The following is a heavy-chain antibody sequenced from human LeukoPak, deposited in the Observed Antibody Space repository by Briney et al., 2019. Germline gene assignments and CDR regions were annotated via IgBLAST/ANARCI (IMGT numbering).Heavy chain of an antibody. CDR3: ARVRQQLVGWFDY. V-gene: IGHV3-53*01. Sequence: PGGSLRLSCAASGFTVSSNYMSWVRQAPGKGLEWVSVIYSGGSTYYADSVKGRFTISRDNSKNTLYLQMNSLRAEDTAVYYCARVRQQLVGWFDYWGQGTLVTASS. D-gene: IGHD6-13*01. CDR2: IYSGGST. CDR1: GFTVSSNY. J-gene: IGHJ4*02.